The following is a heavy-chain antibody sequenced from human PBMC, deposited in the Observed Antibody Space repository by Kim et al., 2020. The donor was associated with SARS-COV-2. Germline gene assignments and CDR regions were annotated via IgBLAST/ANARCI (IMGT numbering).Heavy chain of an antibody. Sequence: GGSLRLSCAASGFTFSSYAMSWVRQAPGKGLEWVSAISGSGGSTYYADSVKGRFTISRDNSKNTLYLQMNSLRAEDTAVYYCAKGEEIGQWLVGYYYYYGMDVWGQGTTVTVSS. CDR3: AKGEEIGQWLVGYYYYYGMDV. CDR2: ISGSGGST. V-gene: IGHV3-23*01. J-gene: IGHJ6*02. CDR1: GFTFSSYA. D-gene: IGHD6-19*01.